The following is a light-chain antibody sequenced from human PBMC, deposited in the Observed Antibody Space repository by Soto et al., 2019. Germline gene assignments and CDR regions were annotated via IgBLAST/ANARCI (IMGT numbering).Light chain of an antibody. V-gene: IGKV3-15*01. Sequence: EIVMTQSPATLSVSPGERATLSCRASQSVSSNLAWYQQKPGQAPRLLIYGASTRATGIPARFSGSGSGTELTLTISSLQSEDFAVYYCQQYNNWARTFGQGTKLEIK. CDR1: QSVSSN. CDR3: QQYNNWART. J-gene: IGKJ2*01. CDR2: GAS.